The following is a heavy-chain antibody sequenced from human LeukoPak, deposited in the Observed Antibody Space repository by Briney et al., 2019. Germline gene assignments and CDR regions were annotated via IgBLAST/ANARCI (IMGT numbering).Heavy chain of an antibody. V-gene: IGHV3-30-3*01. CDR1: GFTFSSYA. J-gene: IGHJ4*02. CDR3: ARGGGYSYGPRRPFDY. CDR2: ISYDGSNK. D-gene: IGHD5-18*01. Sequence: GRSLRLSCAASGFTFSSYAMHWVRQAPGKGLGWVAVISYDGSNKYYADSVKGRFTISRDNSKNTLYLQMNSLRAEDTAVYYCARGGGYSYGPRRPFDYWGQGTLVTVSS.